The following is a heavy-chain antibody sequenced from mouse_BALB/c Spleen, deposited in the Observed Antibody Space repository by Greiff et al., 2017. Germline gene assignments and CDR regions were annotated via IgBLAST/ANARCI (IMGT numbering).Heavy chain of an antibody. V-gene: IGHV5-4*02. CDR2: ISDGGSYT. CDR1: GFTFSDYY. D-gene: IGHD4-1*02. CDR3: ARDQLGRGGYFDY. Sequence: EVQGVESGGGLVKPGGSLKLSCAASGFTFSDYYMYWVRQTPEKRLEWVATISDGGSYTYYPDSVKGRFTISRDNAKNNLYLQMSSLKSEDTAMYYCARDQLGRGGYFDYWGQGTTLAVSS. J-gene: IGHJ2*01.